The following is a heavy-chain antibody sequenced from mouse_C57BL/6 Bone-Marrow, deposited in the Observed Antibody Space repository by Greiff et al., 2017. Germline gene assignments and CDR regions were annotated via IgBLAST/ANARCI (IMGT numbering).Heavy chain of an antibody. J-gene: IGHJ3*01. CDR2: IDPSDSDT. CDR3: ARREYYYGSSPFAY. CDR1: GYTFTSYW. V-gene: IGHV1-52*01. Sequence: VQLQQPGAELVRPGSSVKLSCKASGYTFTSYWMHWVKQRPIQGLEWIGNIDPSDSDTHYNQKFKDKATLTVDKSSSTAYMQLSSLTSEDSAVYYCARREYYYGSSPFAYWGQGTLVTVSA. D-gene: IGHD1-1*01.